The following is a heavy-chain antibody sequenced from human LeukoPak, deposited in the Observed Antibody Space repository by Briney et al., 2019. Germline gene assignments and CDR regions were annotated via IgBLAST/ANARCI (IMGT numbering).Heavy chain of an antibody. CDR1: GFTFSSYA. CDR2: VSGSGDST. V-gene: IGHV3-23*01. Sequence: GGSLRLSCAASGFTFSSYAMSWVRQAPGKGLEWVSGVSGSGDSTYYADSVKGRFTVSRDNSKNTLDLQMNSLRAEDTAVYYCAKRGASSLTARSNHWGQGTLVTVSS. CDR3: AKRGASSLTARSNH. D-gene: IGHD6-6*01. J-gene: IGHJ5*02.